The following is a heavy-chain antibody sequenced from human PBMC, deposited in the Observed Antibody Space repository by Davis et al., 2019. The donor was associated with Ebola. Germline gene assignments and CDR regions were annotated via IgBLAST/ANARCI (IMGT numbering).Heavy chain of an antibody. Sequence: SETLSLTCTVSAGSISSSSYYWGWIRQPPGKGLEWIGEINHSGSTNYNPSLKSRVTISVDTSKNQFSLKLSSVTAADTAVYYCARGYSNWFDPWGQGTLVTVSS. D-gene: IGHD2-2*02. CDR3: ARGYSNWFDP. V-gene: IGHV4-39*07. CDR2: INHSGST. CDR1: AGSISSSSYY. J-gene: IGHJ5*02.